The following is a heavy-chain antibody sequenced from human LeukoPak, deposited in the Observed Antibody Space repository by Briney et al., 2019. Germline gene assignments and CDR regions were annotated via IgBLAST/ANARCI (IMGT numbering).Heavy chain of an antibody. CDR2: IYYSGST. V-gene: IGHV4-39*01. CDR1: GGSISSSSYY. Sequence: SETLSLTCTVSGGSISSSSYYWGWIRQPPGKGLEWIGSIYYSGSTYYNPSLKSRVTISVDTSKSQFSLKLSSVTAADTAVYYCARQNDFWSGYHRYYMDVWGKGTTVTVSS. CDR3: ARQNDFWSGYHRYYMDV. D-gene: IGHD3-3*01. J-gene: IGHJ6*03.